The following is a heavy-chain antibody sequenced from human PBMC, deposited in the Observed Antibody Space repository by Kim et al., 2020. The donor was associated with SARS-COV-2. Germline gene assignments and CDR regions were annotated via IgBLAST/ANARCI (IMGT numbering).Heavy chain of an antibody. D-gene: IGHD3-9*01. CDR2: ISSSSSTI. CDR3: AREGTLRYLDWSPGGSAYGMNV. J-gene: IGHJ6*02. V-gene: IGHV3-48*02. Sequence: GGSLILFCAASGFTFSSYSMNWVRQAPGKGLEWVSYISSSSSTIYYADSVKGRFTISRDNAKNSLYLQMNSLRDEDTAVYYCAREGTLRYLDWSPGGSAYGMNVWGQGTTVNVSS. CDR1: GFTFSSYS.